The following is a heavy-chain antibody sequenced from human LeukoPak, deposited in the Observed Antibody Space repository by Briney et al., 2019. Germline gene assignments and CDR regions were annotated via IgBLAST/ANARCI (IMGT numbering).Heavy chain of an antibody. CDR2: INPNSGGT. CDR3: ARDRRWSYYDSSGFDY. J-gene: IGHJ4*02. CDR1: GYTFTGYY. D-gene: IGHD3-22*01. Sequence: GASVKVSCKASGYTFTGYYMHWVRQAPGQGLEWMGWINPNSGGTNYAQKFQGRVTMTRDTSISTAYMELSRLRSDDTAVYYCARDRRWSYYDSSGFDYWGQGTLVTVSS. V-gene: IGHV1-2*02.